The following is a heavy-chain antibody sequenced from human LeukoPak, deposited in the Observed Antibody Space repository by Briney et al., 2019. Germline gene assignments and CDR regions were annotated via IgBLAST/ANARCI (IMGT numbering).Heavy chain of an antibody. D-gene: IGHD1-1*01. CDR3: ARVGRGTTMILDY. Sequence: GSLELSCSASGFPFNDYYIDLIRQAPGKGLEGVSYISSSGSTIYYADSVKGRFTISRDNAKNSLFLQMNSLRAEDTAVYYCARVGRGTTMILDYWGQGTLVTVSS. J-gene: IGHJ4*02. CDR1: GFPFNDYY. V-gene: IGHV3-11*04. CDR2: ISSSGSTI.